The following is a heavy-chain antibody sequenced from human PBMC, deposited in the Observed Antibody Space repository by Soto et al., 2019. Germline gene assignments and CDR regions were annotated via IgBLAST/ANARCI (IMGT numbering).Heavy chain of an antibody. CDR1: GYTITGHF. D-gene: IGHD3-22*01. J-gene: IGHJ3*02. Sequence: ASAKVSWKSSGYTITGHFMNCVRPATGKGLEWMGIINPSSGRTRYAQRFQGRVTMTWDTSTSTVYMEVTSLRSEDTAVYYCTRAPTITMIVVVITNAFDSWGQGTMVTVS. CDR3: TRAPTITMIVVVITNAFDS. CDR2: INPSSGRT. V-gene: IGHV1-46*03.